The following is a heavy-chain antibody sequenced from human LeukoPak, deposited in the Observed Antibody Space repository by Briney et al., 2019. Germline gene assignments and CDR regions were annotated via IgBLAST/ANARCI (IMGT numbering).Heavy chain of an antibody. CDR1: GDSVSSNSAA. V-gene: IGHV6-1*01. CDR2: TYYRSKWYN. Sequence: SQTLSLTCAISGDSVSSNSAAWNWIRQSPSRGLEWLGRTYYRSKWYNDYAVSVKSRITINPDTSKNQFSLQLNSVTPEDTAVYYCAREGYVWGSYRSPFDYWGQGTLVTVSS. D-gene: IGHD3-16*02. CDR3: AREGYVWGSYRSPFDY. J-gene: IGHJ4*02.